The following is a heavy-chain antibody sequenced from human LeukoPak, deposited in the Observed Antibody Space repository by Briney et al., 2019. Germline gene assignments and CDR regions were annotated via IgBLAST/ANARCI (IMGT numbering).Heavy chain of an antibody. CDR3: ARSRWLQLPFDY. D-gene: IGHD5-24*01. V-gene: IGHV4-30-2*01. J-gene: IGHJ4*02. CDR1: GDSISGDSISSAVHC. CDR2: IYHSGST. Sequence: KPSQTLSLTCAVSGDSISGDSISSAVHCWSWIRQPPGKGLEWIGYIYHSGSTDYNSSLKSRVTISVDTSKNQFSLKLSSVTAADTAVYYCARSRWLQLPFDYWGQGTLVTVSS.